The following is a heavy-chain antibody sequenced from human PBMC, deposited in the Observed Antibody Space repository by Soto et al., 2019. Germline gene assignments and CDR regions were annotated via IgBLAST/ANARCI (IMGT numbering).Heavy chain of an antibody. V-gene: IGHV3-23*01. CDR1: GFNFNKYA. J-gene: IGHJ6*02. Sequence: EVQLLESGGGLVRPGESLRLSCAASGFNFNKYAMSWVRQAPGEGLEWVSGISCCGGTASYADSVKGRFTIARDDAKNTLYLDMHSLTTDDTAVYFCARSLWSPYFYYGLDVWGHGTTVTVSS. D-gene: IGHD2-21*01. CDR2: ISCCGGTA. CDR3: ARSLWSPYFYYGLDV.